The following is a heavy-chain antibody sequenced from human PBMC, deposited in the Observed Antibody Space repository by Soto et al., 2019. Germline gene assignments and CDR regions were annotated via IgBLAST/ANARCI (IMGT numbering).Heavy chain of an antibody. D-gene: IGHD2-2*01. V-gene: IGHV3-7*03. CDR1: GFTFSDYW. J-gene: IGHJ4*02. CDR3: VKDGGYCSSSTCYAPRNHYFDS. CDR2: IKFDGSEK. Sequence: GGSLRLSCEASGFTFSDYWMSWVRQAPGKGPEWVANIKFDGSEKQYVDSVRGRFTISRDNSRSSLSLQMNSLRAGDTAVYYCVKDGGYCSSSTCYAPRNHYFDSWGQGTLVTVSS.